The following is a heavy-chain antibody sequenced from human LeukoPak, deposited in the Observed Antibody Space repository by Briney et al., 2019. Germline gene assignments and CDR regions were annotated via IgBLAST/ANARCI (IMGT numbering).Heavy chain of an antibody. CDR2: IIPIFGTA. J-gene: IGHJ4*02. D-gene: IGHD6-6*01. V-gene: IGHV1-69*05. Sequence: SVKVSCKASGGTFSSYAISWVRQAPGQVLESMGRIIPIFGTANYAQKFQGRVTITTDESTSTAYMELSSLRSEDTAVYYCAREQYSSSDLDYWGQGTLVTVSS. CDR1: GGTFSSYA. CDR3: AREQYSSSDLDY.